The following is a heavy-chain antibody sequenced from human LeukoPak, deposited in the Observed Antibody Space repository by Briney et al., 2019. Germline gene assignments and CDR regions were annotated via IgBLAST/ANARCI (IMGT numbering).Heavy chain of an antibody. CDR2: MNPNSGNT. J-gene: IGHJ6*02. CDR1: GYTFTSYD. Sequence: ASVKVSCKASGYTFTSYDINWVRQATGQGLEWMGWMNPNSGNTGYAQKFQGRVTMTRDTSISTAYMELSSLRSEDTAVYYCARGPTLVRGVIMPDSVGGMDVWGQGTTVTVSS. CDR3: ARGPTLVRGVIMPDSVGGMDV. D-gene: IGHD3-10*01. V-gene: IGHV1-8*01.